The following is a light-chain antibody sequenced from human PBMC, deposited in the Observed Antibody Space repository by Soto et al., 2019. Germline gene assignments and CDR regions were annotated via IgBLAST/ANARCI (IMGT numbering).Light chain of an antibody. J-gene: IGLJ3*02. Sequence: QSVLTQPASVSGSPGQSITISCTGTRSDIGAYNFVSWYQQHSGKAPKLVIYDVSNRPSGVSNRFSGSKSGNTASLTISGLQLEDEADYYCSSYTGSTTWVFGGGTKVTVL. V-gene: IGLV2-14*01. CDR1: RSDIGAYNF. CDR3: SSYTGSTTWV. CDR2: DVS.